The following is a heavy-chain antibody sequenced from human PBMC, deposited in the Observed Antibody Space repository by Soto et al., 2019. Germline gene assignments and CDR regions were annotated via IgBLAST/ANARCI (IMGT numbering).Heavy chain of an antibody. CDR3: ARDGTLYDSSGYYYLY. V-gene: IGHV1-69*01. D-gene: IGHD3-22*01. CDR1: GGTFSSYA. Sequence: QVQLVQSGAEVKKPGSSVKVSCKASGGTFSSYAISWVRQAPGQGLDWMGGLIPIFGKANYAQKFQGRVTITADESTSTAYMELSSLRSEDTAVYYCARDGTLYDSSGYYYLYWGQGTLVTVSS. J-gene: IGHJ4*02. CDR2: LIPIFGKA.